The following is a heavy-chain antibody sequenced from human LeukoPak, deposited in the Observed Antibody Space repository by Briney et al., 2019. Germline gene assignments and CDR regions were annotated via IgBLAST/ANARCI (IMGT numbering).Heavy chain of an antibody. CDR2: INPKNAGT. V-gene: IGHV1-2*02. CDR1: GYTLTELS. CDR3: ATGKRWLQRALDY. D-gene: IGHD5-24*01. J-gene: IGHJ4*02. Sequence: ASVKVSCKVSGYTLTELSMHWVRQAPGQGLEWMGWINPKNAGTNFAQRFQGRVTMTRDTSISTVYMELSRLRSEDTAVYYCATGKRWLQRALDYWGQGTLVTVSS.